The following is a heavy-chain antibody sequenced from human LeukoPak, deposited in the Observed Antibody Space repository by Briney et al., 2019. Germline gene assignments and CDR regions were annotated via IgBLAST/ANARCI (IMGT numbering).Heavy chain of an antibody. Sequence: PGRSLRLSCAASGFTFSGYAIHWVRQAPGKGLEWVSYISSSGSTIYYADSVKGRFTISRDNAKNSLYLQMNSLRAEDTAVYYCARLSLNGYSSSWSPYFDYWGQGTLVTVSS. CDR3: ARLSLNGYSSSWSPYFDY. D-gene: IGHD6-13*01. J-gene: IGHJ4*02. CDR2: ISSSGSTI. CDR1: GFTFSGYA. V-gene: IGHV3-48*03.